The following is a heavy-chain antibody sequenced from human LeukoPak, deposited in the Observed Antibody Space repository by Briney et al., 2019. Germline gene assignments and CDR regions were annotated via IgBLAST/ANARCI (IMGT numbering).Heavy chain of an antibody. J-gene: IGHJ3*02. Sequence: PSETLSLTCTVSGGSISSSSYYWGWIRQPPGKGLEWIGSIYYSGSTYYNPSLKSRVTISVDTSKNQFSLKLSSVTAADTAVYYCAKTYYYGSGSYPRLFDIWGQGTMVTVSS. V-gene: IGHV4-39*01. CDR1: GGSISSSSYY. CDR3: AKTYYYGSGSYPRLFDI. CDR2: IYYSGST. D-gene: IGHD3-10*01.